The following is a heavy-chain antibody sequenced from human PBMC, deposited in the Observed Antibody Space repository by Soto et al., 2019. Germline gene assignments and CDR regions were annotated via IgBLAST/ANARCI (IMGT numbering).Heavy chain of an antibody. J-gene: IGHJ4*02. CDR2: ISGTGGST. D-gene: IGHD2-2*01. Sequence: EVQLLESGGGLVQPGGSLRLSCAASGFTFGSYAMSWVRQAPGKGLEWVSLISGTGGSTYYADSVEGRFTISRDNSKNTLYLQMNSLRAEDTAVYYCAKTDQLLLSLPDYWGQGTLVTVSS. V-gene: IGHV3-23*01. CDR3: AKTDQLLLSLPDY. CDR1: GFTFGSYA.